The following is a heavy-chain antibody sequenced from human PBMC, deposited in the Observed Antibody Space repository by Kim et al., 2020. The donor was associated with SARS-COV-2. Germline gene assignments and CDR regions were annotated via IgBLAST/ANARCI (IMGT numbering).Heavy chain of an antibody. V-gene: IGHV3-30*04. J-gene: IGHJ6*02. Sequence: GGSLRLSCAASGFTFSSYAMHWVRQAPGKGLEWVAVISYDGSNKYYADSVKGRFTISRDNSKNTLYLQMNSLRAEDTAVYYCARDLVTMVRGPYLEEQGYYGMDVWGQGTTVTVSS. CDR1: GFTFSSYA. D-gene: IGHD3-10*01. CDR3: ARDLVTMVRGPYLEEQGYYGMDV. CDR2: ISYDGSNK.